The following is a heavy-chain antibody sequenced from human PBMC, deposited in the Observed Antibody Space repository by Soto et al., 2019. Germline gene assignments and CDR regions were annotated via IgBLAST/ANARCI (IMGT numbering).Heavy chain of an antibody. D-gene: IGHD5-12*01. V-gene: IGHV3-66*01. J-gene: IGHJ3*01. CDR3: ARDRGYR. CDR1: GFSVSNNY. CDR2: IYSGGST. Sequence: QLVESGGGLVQPGGSLRLSCAASGFSVSNNYMKWVRQAPGKGLEWVSLIYSGGSTYYADSVKGRFTISRDNSENTLFLRMNSLRVDDTAVYYGARDRGYRWGQGTMFTVSS.